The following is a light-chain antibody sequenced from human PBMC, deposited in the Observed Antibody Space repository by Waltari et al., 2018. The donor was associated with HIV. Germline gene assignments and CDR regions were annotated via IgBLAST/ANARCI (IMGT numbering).Light chain of an antibody. V-gene: IGKV3-20*01. CDR1: KSLNSTY. CDR2: GAS. Sequence: EIELTQSPGTLSLSPGERATLACRASKSLNSTYLAWYQQQPGQTPRLLIYGASSRAIGIPVRFSGSGSGTDFTLTISRLEPGDFAVYYCHQYGSSPRTFGQGTKVDIK. CDR3: HQYGSSPRT. J-gene: IGKJ1*01.